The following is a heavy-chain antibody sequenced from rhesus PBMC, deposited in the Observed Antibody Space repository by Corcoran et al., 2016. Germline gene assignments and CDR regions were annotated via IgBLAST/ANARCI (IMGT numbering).Heavy chain of an antibody. Sequence: QVQLQESGPGLVKPSETLSLTCAVSGGSISGGYDWSWIRQPPGKGLEGLGDIYGSSGTNNSTPPPKNRVTIAKDTSQNHVSLKLSSVTAADMAVYYCARQRGYSNYFVDYWGQGVLVTVSS. CDR2: IYGSSGTN. J-gene: IGHJ4*01. CDR1: GGSISGGYD. CDR3: ARQRGYSNYFVDY. V-gene: IGHV4-76*01. D-gene: IGHD4-23*01.